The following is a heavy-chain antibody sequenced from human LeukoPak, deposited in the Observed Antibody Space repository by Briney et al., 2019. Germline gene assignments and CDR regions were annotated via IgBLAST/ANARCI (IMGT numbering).Heavy chain of an antibody. CDR3: ARPRKMATIDAFDI. CDR2: INPNSGDT. V-gene: IGHV1-8*01. D-gene: IGHD5-24*01. CDR1: GYTFISYD. J-gene: IGHJ3*02. Sequence: ASVKVSCKASGYTFISYDVNWVRQAPGQGLEWMGWINPNSGDTGYAQKFQGRVTMTRNTSASTAYMELSSLTSEDTAVYYCARPRKMATIDAFDIWGQGTMVTVSS.